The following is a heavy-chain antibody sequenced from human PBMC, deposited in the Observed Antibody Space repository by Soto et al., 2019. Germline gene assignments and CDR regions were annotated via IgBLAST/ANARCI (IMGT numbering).Heavy chain of an antibody. Sequence: GGSLRLSCAASGFTFSGYAMSWVRQAPGKGLEWVSAISGSGGSTYYADSVKGRFTISRDNSKNTLYLQMNSLRAEDTAVYYCAKDPPRIAVAGSYGMDVWGQGTTVTVSS. CDR3: AKDPPRIAVAGSYGMDV. V-gene: IGHV3-23*01. D-gene: IGHD6-19*01. CDR1: GFTFSGYA. J-gene: IGHJ6*02. CDR2: ISGSGGST.